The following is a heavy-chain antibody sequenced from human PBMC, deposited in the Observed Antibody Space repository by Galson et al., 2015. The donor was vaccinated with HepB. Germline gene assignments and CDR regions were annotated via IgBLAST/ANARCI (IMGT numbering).Heavy chain of an antibody. CDR3: TRVRYYYDSSGYSLEFDY. Sequence: SLRLSCAASGFTFGDYAMSWFRQAPGKGLEWVGFIRSKAYGGTTEYAASVKGRFTISRDDSKSIAYLQMNSLKTEDTAVYYCTRVRYYYDSSGYSLEFDYWGQGTLVTVSS. J-gene: IGHJ4*02. D-gene: IGHD3-22*01. CDR1: GFTFGDYA. V-gene: IGHV3-49*03. CDR2: IRSKAYGGTT.